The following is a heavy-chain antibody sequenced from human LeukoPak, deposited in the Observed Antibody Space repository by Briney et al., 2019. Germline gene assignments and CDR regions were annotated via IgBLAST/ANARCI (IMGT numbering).Heavy chain of an antibody. J-gene: IGHJ4*02. CDR1: GFTFSTYS. Sequence: GGSLRLSCAASGFTFSTYSMNWVRQAPGKGLEWVSYITSSSSTIYYADSVRGRFTISRDNAKNSLYLQMNSLRDEDTAVYYCARDPYGSGEFDYWGQGTLVTVSS. V-gene: IGHV3-48*02. CDR2: ITSSSSTI. CDR3: ARDPYGSGEFDY. D-gene: IGHD3-10*01.